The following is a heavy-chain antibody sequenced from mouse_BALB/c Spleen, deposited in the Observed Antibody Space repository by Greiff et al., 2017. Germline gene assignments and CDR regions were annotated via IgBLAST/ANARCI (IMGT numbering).Heavy chain of an antibody. CDR1: GFTFNTYA. V-gene: IGHV10-1*02. D-gene: IGHD4-1*01. J-gene: IGHJ2*01. CDR2: IRSKSNNYAT. CDR3: VRHANLGYFDY. Sequence: EVKLLESGGGLVQPKGSLKLSCAASGFTFNTYAMNWVRQAPGKGLEWVARIRSKSNNYATYYADSVKDRFTISRDDSQSMLYLQMNNLKTEDTAMYYCVRHANLGYFDYWGQGTTLTVSS.